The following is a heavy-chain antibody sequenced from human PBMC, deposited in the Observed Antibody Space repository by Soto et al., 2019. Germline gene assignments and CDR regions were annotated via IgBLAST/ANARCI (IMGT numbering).Heavy chain of an antibody. D-gene: IGHD3-16*01. V-gene: IGHV3-23*01. J-gene: IGHJ4*02. CDR2: IGGSGYST. Sequence: EVQLLESGGGLVQPGGSLRLSCAASGFTFSNYAMSWVRQAPGKGLEWVSAIGGSGYSTYYADSVKGRFTISRDNSKNTLYLQMNSLRAEDTATYYCAKSIVGGPFDFWGQGTLVTFSS. CDR1: GFTFSNYA. CDR3: AKSIVGGPFDF.